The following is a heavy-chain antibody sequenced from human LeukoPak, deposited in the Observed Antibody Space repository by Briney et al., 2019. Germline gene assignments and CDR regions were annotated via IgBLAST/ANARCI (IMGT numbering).Heavy chain of an antibody. CDR2: IFYSGST. J-gene: IGHJ4*02. CDR1: SGSISTSNYY. CDR3: ARVGYSSSWYRIKNYSFDY. Sequence: SETLSLTCTVSSGSISTSNYYWGWVRQPPGKALEWIGNIFYSGSTSYNPSLKSRVTISLDTSKNQFSLKLSSVTAADTAVYYCARVGYSSSWYRIKNYSFDYWGQGTLVTVSS. V-gene: IGHV4-61*05. D-gene: IGHD6-13*01.